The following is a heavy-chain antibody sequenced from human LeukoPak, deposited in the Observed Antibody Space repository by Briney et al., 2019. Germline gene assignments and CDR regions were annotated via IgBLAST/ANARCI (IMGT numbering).Heavy chain of an antibody. V-gene: IGHV3-23*01. J-gene: IGHJ4*02. CDR2: ISGSGGST. Sequence: PGGSLRLSCAASGFTFSSYAMHWVRQAPGKGLEWVSAISGSGGSTYYADSVKGRFTISRDNSKNTLYLQMNSLRAEDTAVYYCAKGEMRWLQLNPFDYWGQGTLVTVSS. D-gene: IGHD5-24*01. CDR3: AKGEMRWLQLNPFDY. CDR1: GFTFSSYA.